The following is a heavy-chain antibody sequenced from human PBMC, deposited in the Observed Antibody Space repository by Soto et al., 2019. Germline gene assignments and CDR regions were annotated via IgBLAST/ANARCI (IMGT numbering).Heavy chain of an antibody. D-gene: IGHD2-15*01. Sequence: GGSLRLSCAASGFTFSNYDMHWVRQAPGKGLEWVAVISYDGSNKYYADSVRGRFTISRDNSKNTLYLQMNSLRADDTAVYYCAKAAATYYCSGGYCYNYYFDSWGQGTLVTVSS. CDR2: ISYDGSNK. J-gene: IGHJ4*02. CDR3: AKAAATYYCSGGYCYNYYFDS. CDR1: GFTFSNYD. V-gene: IGHV3-30*18.